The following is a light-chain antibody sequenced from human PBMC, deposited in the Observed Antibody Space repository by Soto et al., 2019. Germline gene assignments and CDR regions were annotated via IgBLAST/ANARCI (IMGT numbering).Light chain of an antibody. J-gene: IGKJ1*01. CDR1: QSLSNHF. CDR2: GAS. Sequence: DILLTQSPATLSLSPGDRATLSSGASQSLSNHFLAWYQHKLGQAPRLLTYGASNRATGIPDRFSGSGSGTDFPPTISRLEPEDFAVYYCQQYGSSGTFGQGTKVDI. V-gene: IGKV3-20*01. CDR3: QQYGSSGT.